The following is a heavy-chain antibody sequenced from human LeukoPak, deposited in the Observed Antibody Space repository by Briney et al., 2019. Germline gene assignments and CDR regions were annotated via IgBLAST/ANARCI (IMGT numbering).Heavy chain of an antibody. V-gene: IGHV4-39*07. Sequence: PSETLSLTCTVSGGSISSSSYYWGWIRQPPGKGLEWIGEINHSGSTNYNPSLKSRVTISVDTSKNQFSLKLSSVTAADTAVYYCARRGRIVGATRDHPNAFDIWGQGTMVTVSS. CDR3: ARRGRIVGATRDHPNAFDI. D-gene: IGHD1-26*01. CDR2: INHSGST. CDR1: GGSISSSSYY. J-gene: IGHJ3*02.